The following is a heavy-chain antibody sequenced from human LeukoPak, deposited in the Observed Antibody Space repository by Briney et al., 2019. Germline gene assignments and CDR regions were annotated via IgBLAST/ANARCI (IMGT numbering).Heavy chain of an antibody. Sequence: SRTLSLTCTVSGGSISSGDYYWSWIRQPPGNGLEWIGYIFYTGSTYYNPSLKSRVTISVDTSKNQFSLKLSSVTAADTAVYYCASFYQAYYFDYWGQGTLVTVSS. D-gene: IGHD2-21*01. V-gene: IGHV4-30-4*01. CDR2: IFYTGST. J-gene: IGHJ4*02. CDR3: ASFYQAYYFDY. CDR1: GGSISSGDYY.